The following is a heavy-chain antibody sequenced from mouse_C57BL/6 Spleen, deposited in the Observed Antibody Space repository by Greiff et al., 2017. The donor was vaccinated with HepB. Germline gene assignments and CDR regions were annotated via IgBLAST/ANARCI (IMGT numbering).Heavy chain of an antibody. V-gene: IGHV3-6*01. CDR2: ISYDGSN. CDR3: ARWDVSFFDY. Sequence: DVQLQESGPGLVKPSQSLSLTCSVTGYSITSGYYWNWIRQFPGNKLEWMGYISYDGSNNYNPSLKNRISITRDTSKNQFFLKLNSVTTEDTATYYCARWDVSFFDYWGQGTTLTVSS. CDR1: GYSITSGYY. J-gene: IGHJ2*01. D-gene: IGHD4-1*01.